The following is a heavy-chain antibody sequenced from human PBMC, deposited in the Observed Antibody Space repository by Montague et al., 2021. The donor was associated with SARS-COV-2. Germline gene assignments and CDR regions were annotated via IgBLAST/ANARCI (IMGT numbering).Heavy chain of an antibody. Sequence: SLRLSCAASGFTFDDYAMHWVRQAPGKGLEWVSGISWNSDSIDYADSVKGRFTISRDNAKNSLYLQMNSLRAEDTAFYYCARGETGYRTNWPDYWGQGTLVTVSS. J-gene: IGHJ4*02. D-gene: IGHD5-12*01. CDR2: ISWNSDSI. CDR3: ARGETGYRTNWPDY. V-gene: IGHV3-9*01. CDR1: GFTFDDYA.